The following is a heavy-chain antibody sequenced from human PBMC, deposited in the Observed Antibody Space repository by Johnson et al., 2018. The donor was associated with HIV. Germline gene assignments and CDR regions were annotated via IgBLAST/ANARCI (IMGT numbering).Heavy chain of an antibody. Sequence: EVQLVESGGGVVRPGGSLRLSCAASGFTFDDYGMSWVRQAPGQGLEWVSGIYWDGGSTGYADSVKGRFTISRANDKNPLYLQMNSLRAEDTALYYCARDRTGGSYPRAFDIWGQGTMVTVSS. CDR2: IYWDGGST. V-gene: IGHV3-20*04. D-gene: IGHD1-26*01. J-gene: IGHJ3*02. CDR1: GFTFDDYG. CDR3: ARDRTGGSYPRAFDI.